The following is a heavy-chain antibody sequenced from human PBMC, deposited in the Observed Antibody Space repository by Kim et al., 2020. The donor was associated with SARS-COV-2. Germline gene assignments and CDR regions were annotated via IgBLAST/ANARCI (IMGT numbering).Heavy chain of an antibody. CDR2: ISRSGRTI. J-gene: IGHJ4*01. Sequence: GGSLRLSCSASGFTFSTYAMYWVRQAPGKGLEYVSSISRSGRTIDYADSMKGRSTISRDNSKNMLYLQVSSLRPGDTAVYYCVKEVMPTSGTNYFDYWG. V-gene: IGHV3-64D*09. CDR3: VKEVMPTSGTNYFDY. CDR1: GFTFSTYA. D-gene: IGHD2-8*01.